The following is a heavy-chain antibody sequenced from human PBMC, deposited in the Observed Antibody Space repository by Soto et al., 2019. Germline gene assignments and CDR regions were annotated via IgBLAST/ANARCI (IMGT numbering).Heavy chain of an antibody. J-gene: IGHJ5*01. CDR1: GYTFTGYY. CDR3: ARGNKPKWLES. Sequence: ASVEVSCKASGYTFTGYYMHWVRQAPGQGLEWMGWINPKSGGTNSAQKFQGRVTMTRDTSISTAYMELRRLRSDATAVYYCARGNKPKWLESWGQGPLVTGAS. CDR2: INPKSGGT. V-gene: IGHV1-2*02.